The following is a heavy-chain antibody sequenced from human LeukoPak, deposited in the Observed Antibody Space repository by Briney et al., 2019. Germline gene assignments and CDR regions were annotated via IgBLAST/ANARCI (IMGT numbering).Heavy chain of an antibody. V-gene: IGHV3-23*01. CDR2: ISGSGGST. J-gene: IGHJ4*02. CDR1: GFTFSSYA. CDR3: AKMVYGSGSYYYFDY. D-gene: IGHD3-10*01. Sequence: GGSLRLSCAASGFTFSSYAMSWVRQAPGKGLEWVSAISGSGGSTYYADSVKGRFTISRDNSKNTLYLQMNSLRAEDTAVYYCAKMVYGSGSYYYFDYWGQGTLVTVSS.